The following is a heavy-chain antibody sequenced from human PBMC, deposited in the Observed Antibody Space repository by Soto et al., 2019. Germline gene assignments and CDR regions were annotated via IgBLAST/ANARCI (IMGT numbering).Heavy chain of an antibody. CDR2: IYPGDSDT. Sequence: GESLNISCKRSGYSFTSYWIGWVRQMPGKGLEWMGIIYPGDSDTRYSPSFQGQVTISADKSISTDYLQWSSLKASDTAMYYCASSKAAGAPYDAFDIWGQGTMVTVSS. V-gene: IGHV5-51*01. CDR1: GYSFTSYW. J-gene: IGHJ3*02. CDR3: ASSKAAGAPYDAFDI. D-gene: IGHD6-13*01.